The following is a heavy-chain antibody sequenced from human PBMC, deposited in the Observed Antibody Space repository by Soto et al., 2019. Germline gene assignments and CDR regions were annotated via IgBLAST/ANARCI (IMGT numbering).Heavy chain of an antibody. Sequence: GGSLRLSCSASGFTFSSYAMHWVRQAPGKGLEYVSAISSNGGSTYYADSVKGRFTISSDNSKNTLYLQMSSLRAEDTAVYYCVRAGEGATIAYYFDYWGQGTLVTVSS. CDR1: GFTFSSYA. CDR2: ISSNGGST. V-gene: IGHV3-64D*06. D-gene: IGHD1-26*01. J-gene: IGHJ4*02. CDR3: VRAGEGATIAYYFDY.